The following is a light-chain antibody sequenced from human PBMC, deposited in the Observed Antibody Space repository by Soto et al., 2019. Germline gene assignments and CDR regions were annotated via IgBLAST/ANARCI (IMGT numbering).Light chain of an antibody. V-gene: IGKV1-8*01. J-gene: IGKJ1*01. CDR3: QQYYSYQT. CDR2: AAS. CDR1: QGISSY. Sequence: AIRMTQSPSSFSASTGDRVTVTCRASQGISSYLAWYQQKPGKAPKLLIYAASALQSGVPSRFSGSGSGTDFTLTIRCLQSEDFATYYCQQYYSYQTFGQGTKVEIK.